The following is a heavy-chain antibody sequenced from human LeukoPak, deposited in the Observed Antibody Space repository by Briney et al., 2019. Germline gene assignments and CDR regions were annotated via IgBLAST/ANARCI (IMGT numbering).Heavy chain of an antibody. CDR2: ISSSGSTI. V-gene: IGHV3-48*03. D-gene: IGHD1-26*01. Sequence: SGGSLRLSCAASGFTFSSYEMNWVRQAPGKGLEWVSYISSSGSTIYYADSVKGRSTISRDNAKNSLYLQMNGLRAEDTAVYYCARGLTGATNYWGQGTLVTVSS. CDR3: ARGLTGATNY. J-gene: IGHJ4*02. CDR1: GFTFSSYE.